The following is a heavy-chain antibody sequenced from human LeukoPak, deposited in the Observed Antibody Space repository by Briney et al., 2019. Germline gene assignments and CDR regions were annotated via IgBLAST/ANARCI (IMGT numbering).Heavy chain of an antibody. Sequence: GESLQISCKGSGYRFTSYWIGWVRQMPGKGLEWMGIIYPGDSDTRYSPSFQGQVTISAYKSISTAYLQWSSLKASDTATYYCARLYNLYDSSGFYTTDPEYFQHWGQGTLVTVSS. CDR2: IYPGDSDT. CDR1: GYRFTSYW. J-gene: IGHJ1*01. CDR3: ARLYNLYDSSGFYTTDPEYFQH. D-gene: IGHD3-22*01. V-gene: IGHV5-51*01.